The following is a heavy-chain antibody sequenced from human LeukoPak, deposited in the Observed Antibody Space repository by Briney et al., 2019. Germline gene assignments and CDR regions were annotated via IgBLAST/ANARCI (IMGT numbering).Heavy chain of an antibody. D-gene: IGHD2-8*01. J-gene: IGHJ4*02. CDR2: ISTTGDFI. Sequence: GGSLRLSWVASGFTFTTYSMNWVRLAPGKGLEWVSSISTTGDFIHYADSVKGRFTISRDNAKNSLYLQMNSLRAEDTAIYYCAGRDCTNGLCQFDYWGQGTLVTVSS. V-gene: IGHV3-21*01. CDR1: GFTFTTYS. CDR3: AGRDCTNGLCQFDY.